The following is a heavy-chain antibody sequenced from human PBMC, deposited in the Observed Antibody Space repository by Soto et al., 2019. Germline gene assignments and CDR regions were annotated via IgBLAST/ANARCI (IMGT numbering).Heavy chain of an antibody. D-gene: IGHD3-10*01. J-gene: IGHJ4*01. CDR2: IYYSGST. CDR3: ARNTGRRWYYFDY. V-gene: IGHV4-59*01. Sequence: SETLSLTCTVSGGSISSYYWSWIRQPPGKGLEWIGYIYYSGSTNYNPSLKSRVTISVDTSKNQFSLKLSSLTAADTAVYYCARNTGRRWYYFDYWGHGTLVTVSS. CDR1: GGSISSYY.